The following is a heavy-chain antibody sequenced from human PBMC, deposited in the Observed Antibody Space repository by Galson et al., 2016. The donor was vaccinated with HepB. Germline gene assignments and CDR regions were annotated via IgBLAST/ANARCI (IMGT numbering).Heavy chain of an antibody. CDR1: GFTFNTYG. J-gene: IGHJ5*02. V-gene: IGHV3-48*04. Sequence: SLRLSCADSGFTFNTYGMNWVRQAPGKGLEWVSYISSASSIKYYADSVKGRFTISRDNARHSLYLEMNSLRGEDPAMYYCARDYVPGAWGQGVLVTVSS. CDR2: ISSASSIK. D-gene: IGHD3-10*01. CDR3: ARDYVPGA.